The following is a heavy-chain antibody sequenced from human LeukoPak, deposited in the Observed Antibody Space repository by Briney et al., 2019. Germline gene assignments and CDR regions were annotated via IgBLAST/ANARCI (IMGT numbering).Heavy chain of an antibody. V-gene: IGHV4-59*01. J-gene: IGHJ5*02. Sequence: PSETLSLTCAVYGGSFSGYYWSWIRQPPGKGLEWIGYIYYSGSTNYNPSLKSRVTISVDTSKNQFPLKLSSVTAADTAVYYCAREGYYGSGSWGNWFDPWGQGTLVTVSS. D-gene: IGHD3-10*01. CDR1: GGSFSGYY. CDR3: AREGYYGSGSWGNWFDP. CDR2: IYYSGST.